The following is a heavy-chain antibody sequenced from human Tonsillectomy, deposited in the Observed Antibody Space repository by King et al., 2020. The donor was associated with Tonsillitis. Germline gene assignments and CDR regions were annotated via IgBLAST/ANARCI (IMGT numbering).Heavy chain of an antibody. J-gene: IGHJ4*02. D-gene: IGHD3-22*01. Sequence: VQLQQSGPGLVKPSQTLSLTCAISGDYVSSNSAAWNWIRQSPSRGLEWLGRTYYRSKWYNDNAVSVKSRITINPDTSKNQFYLQLNSVTPEDTAVYYCAMEPNSSGYYGLDYWGQGTLVTVSS. CDR1: GDYVSSNSAA. CDR3: AMEPNSSGYYGLDY. CDR2: TYYRSKWYN. V-gene: IGHV6-1*01.